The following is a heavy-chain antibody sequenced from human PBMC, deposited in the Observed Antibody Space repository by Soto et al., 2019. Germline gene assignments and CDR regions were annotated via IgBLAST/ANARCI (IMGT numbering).Heavy chain of an antibody. CDR3: ARGGFCGSGSCYFFDS. CDR2: LYSGGSS. V-gene: IGHV3-53*01. CDR1: GFSVSSNY. D-gene: IGHD2-21*01. J-gene: IGHJ4*02. Sequence: QTGGSLRLSCVASGFSVSSNYMNWIRQAPGGGLEWVSSLYSGGSSYYADSVQGRFTISRDSSKNTVYLRMNSLRVDDTAVYYCARGGFCGSGSCYFFDSWGQGILVTVSS.